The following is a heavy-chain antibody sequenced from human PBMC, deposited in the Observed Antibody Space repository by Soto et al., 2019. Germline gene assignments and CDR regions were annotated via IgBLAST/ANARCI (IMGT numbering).Heavy chain of an antibody. D-gene: IGHD3-16*01. V-gene: IGHV3-15*07. CDR3: TPDNMIAGLGGVCY. CDR1: GFTFSNAW. CDR2: IKSKTDRGTT. Sequence: EVQLVESGGGLVKPGGSLRLSCAGSGFTFSNAWMNWVRQAPGKGLEWVGRIKSKTDRGTTDYAAPVKGRCTISRDDSKKTLFLQMNRLKIEDTAVYYCTPDNMIAGLGGVCYGGQGTLVTVSS. J-gene: IGHJ4*02.